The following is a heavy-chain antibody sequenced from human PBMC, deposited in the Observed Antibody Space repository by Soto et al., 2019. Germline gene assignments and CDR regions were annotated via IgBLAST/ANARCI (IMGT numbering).Heavy chain of an antibody. CDR2: IYSGGGT. J-gene: IGHJ3*02. D-gene: IGHD1-26*01. V-gene: IGHV3-53*01. Sequence: GGSLGVACASSVFTVSSSYMNWVRQAAGKGLEWVSIIYSGGGTYYADSVKGRFTISRDNSKNTLYLQMNSLRAEDTAVYYCARSSGGSSHPHAFDIWGQGTMVTVSS. CDR3: ARSSGGSSHPHAFDI. CDR1: VFTVSSSY.